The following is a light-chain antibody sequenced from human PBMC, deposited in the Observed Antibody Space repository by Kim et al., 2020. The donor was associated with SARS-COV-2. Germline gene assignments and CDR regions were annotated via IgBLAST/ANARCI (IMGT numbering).Light chain of an antibody. CDR3: QQFKTFPPT. CDR2: GTS. Sequence: AIQLAQSPSSLSASVGDRVTITCRASQGIGTSLAWYRQRPGKAPQLLMEGTSTLESGVPSGFTGSGSGTDFILTISSLQPEDFATYYCQQFKTFPPTFGPRTKVDIK. V-gene: IGKV1-13*02. J-gene: IGKJ1*01. CDR1: QGIGTS.